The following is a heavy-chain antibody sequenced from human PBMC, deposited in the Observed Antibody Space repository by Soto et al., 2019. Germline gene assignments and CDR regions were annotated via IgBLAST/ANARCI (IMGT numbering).Heavy chain of an antibody. CDR2: ILPSVGKA. J-gene: IGHJ1*01. CDR3: ARGWNDFPH. V-gene: IGHV1-69*01. Sequence: QVQLVQSGAEVKKPGSSVKVSCQASGGTFSNFVFSWVRQAPGQGLECMGGILPSVGKANYAQHFQGRVTITVDESTATVYLELSSLKSEDTAVYYCARGWNDFPHWGQGTLVTVSS. CDR1: GGTFSNFV. D-gene: IGHD1-1*01.